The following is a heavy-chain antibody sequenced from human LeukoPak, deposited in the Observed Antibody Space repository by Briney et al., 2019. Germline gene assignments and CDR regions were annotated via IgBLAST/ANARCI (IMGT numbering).Heavy chain of an antibody. J-gene: IGHJ6*02. V-gene: IGHV3-53*01. Sequence: GGSLRLSCAASGFTVSNNYMSWVRQAPGKGLEWVLVIYSDGTTYYADSVKGRFTISRDNSKNTLNLQMNSLRAEDTAMYYCASSYPFYYYYGMDVWGQGTTVAVSS. CDR3: ASSYPFYYYYGMDV. CDR2: IYSDGTT. D-gene: IGHD3-16*02. CDR1: GFTVSNNY.